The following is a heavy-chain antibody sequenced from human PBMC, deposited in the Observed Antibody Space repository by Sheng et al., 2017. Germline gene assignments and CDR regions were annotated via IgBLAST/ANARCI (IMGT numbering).Heavy chain of an antibody. J-gene: IGHJ5*02. Sequence: QVQLVQSGAEVKKPGASVKVSCKASGYTFTSYGISWVRQAPGQGLEWMGWISAYNGNTNYAQKLQGRVTMTTDTSTSTAYMELRSLRSDDTAVYYCARDPDRWWELPPSHWFDPWGQGTLVTVSS. CDR2: ISAYNGNT. D-gene: IGHD1-26*01. V-gene: IGHV1-18*01. CDR1: GYTFTSYG. CDR3: ARDPDRWWELPPSHWFDP.